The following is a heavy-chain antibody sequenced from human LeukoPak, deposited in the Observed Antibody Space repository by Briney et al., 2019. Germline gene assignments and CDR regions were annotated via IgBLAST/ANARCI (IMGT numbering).Heavy chain of an antibody. CDR3: ARGPTYTFGGVIVSSQDFDY. CDR1: GGSFSGYY. J-gene: IGHJ4*02. D-gene: IGHD3-16*02. V-gene: IGHV4-34*01. CDR2: INHSGST. Sequence: SETLSLTCAVYGGSFSGYYWSWIRQPPGKGLEWIGEINHSGSTNYNPSLKSRVTISVDTSKNQFSLKLNSVTAADTAVYYCARGPTYTFGGVIVSSQDFDYWGQGTLVTVSS.